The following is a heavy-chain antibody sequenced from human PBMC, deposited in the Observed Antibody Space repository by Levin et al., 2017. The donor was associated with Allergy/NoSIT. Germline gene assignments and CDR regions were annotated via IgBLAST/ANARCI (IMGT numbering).Heavy chain of an antibody. CDR2: IDLRGSN. Sequence: PSETLSLTCAVSGGSISSGGYSWSWIRQPPGKGLEGMGNIDLRGSNDDNPYLKSRVTISVDRSKNQFSLNLSSVTAADTAVYYCARVAGYSYGYYFDYWGQGTLVTVSS. J-gene: IGHJ4*02. V-gene: IGHV4-30-2*01. CDR3: ARVAGYSYGYYFDY. CDR1: GGSISSGGYS. D-gene: IGHD5-18*01.